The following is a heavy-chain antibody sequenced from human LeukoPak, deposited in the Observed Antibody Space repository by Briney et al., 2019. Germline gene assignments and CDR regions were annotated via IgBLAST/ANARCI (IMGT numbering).Heavy chain of an antibody. D-gene: IGHD6-13*01. CDR1: GFTFSSYS. V-gene: IGHV3-21*01. CDR2: ISSSSSYI. Sequence: GGSLRLSCAASGFTFSSYSMNWVRRAPGKGLEWVSSISSSSSYIYYADSVKGRFTISRDNAKNSLYLQMNSLRAEDTAVYYCARDPPRAAGTGDDDAFDIWGQGTMVTVSS. J-gene: IGHJ3*02. CDR3: ARDPPRAAGTGDDDAFDI.